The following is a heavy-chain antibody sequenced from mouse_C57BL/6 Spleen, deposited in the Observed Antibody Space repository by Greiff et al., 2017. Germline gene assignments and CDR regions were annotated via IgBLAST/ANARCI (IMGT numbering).Heavy chain of an antibody. J-gene: IGHJ3*01. CDR2: INPNNGGT. CDR3: ALSLYAYASSWFSY. D-gene: IGHD2-2*01. CDR1: GYTFTDYY. Sequence: VQLQQSGPELVKPGASVKISCKASGYTFTDYYMNWVKQSHGKRLEWIGDINPNNGGTSYNQKFKGKATLTVDKSSSTAYMELRSLTSEDSAVSYCALSLYAYASSWFSYSGPGTLVTVSA. V-gene: IGHV1-26*01.